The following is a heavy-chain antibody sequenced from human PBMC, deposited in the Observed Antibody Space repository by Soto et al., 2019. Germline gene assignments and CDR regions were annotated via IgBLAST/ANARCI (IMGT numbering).Heavy chain of an antibody. CDR1: GFTFSSYG. V-gene: IGHV3-30*18. CDR2: ISYDGSNK. J-gene: IGHJ6*02. Sequence: QVQLVESGGGVVQPGRSLRLSCAASGFTFSSYGMHWVRQAPGKGLEWVAVISYDGSNKYYADSVKGRFTISRDNSKNPLYLQMNSLRAEDTAVYYCAKSLAAARNGMDVWGQGTTVTVSS. CDR3: AKSLAAARNGMDV. D-gene: IGHD6-13*01.